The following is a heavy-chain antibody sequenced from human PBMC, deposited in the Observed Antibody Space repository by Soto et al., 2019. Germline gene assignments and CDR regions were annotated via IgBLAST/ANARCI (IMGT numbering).Heavy chain of an antibody. CDR3: AREMSTTLNGFVMDV. CDR2: IIPIFDTP. CDR1: GGTFRTDA. Sequence: HVQLVQSGAVVQKSGPSVKVSCKTSGGTFRTDAISWVRQAPGQGLEWMGGIIPIFDTPNYAQKFQGRVTITEDESTSTGYVELSRLRPEDTAVYYGAREMSTTLNGFVMDVWGQGTTVNVSS. V-gene: IGHV1-69*01. J-gene: IGHJ6*02. D-gene: IGHD1-1*01.